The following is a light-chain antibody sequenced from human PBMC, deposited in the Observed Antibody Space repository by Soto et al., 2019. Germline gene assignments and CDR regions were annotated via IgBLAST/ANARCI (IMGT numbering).Light chain of an antibody. J-gene: IGKJ2*01. CDR1: QSVSSSY. V-gene: IGKV3-20*01. CDR3: QHYGGSPPVT. Sequence: EIVLTQSPGTLSLSPGERATLSCRASQSVSSSYLAWYQQKPGLAPRRLIYGASSRATGIPDRFSGSGSGPDFTLTISRLEPEDFAVYYCQHYGGSPPVTFGQGTKLEIK. CDR2: GAS.